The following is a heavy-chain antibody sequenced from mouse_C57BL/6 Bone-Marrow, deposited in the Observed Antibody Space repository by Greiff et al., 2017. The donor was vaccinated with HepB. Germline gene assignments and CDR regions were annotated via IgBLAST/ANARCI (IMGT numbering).Heavy chain of an antibody. CDR2: INTGGTYT. Sequence: EVQLVESGGDLVKPGGSLKLSCVTSGFTFRTSGMSWVRQTPDKRLEWVATINTGGTYTYYPDSVKGRFTISKDTAKSTLFLQMSSLKSEDTAIYYCARDRCDYYFDYWGQGTTLTVSS. CDR3: ARDRCDYYFDY. J-gene: IGHJ2*01. D-gene: IGHD2-14*01. V-gene: IGHV5-6*01. CDR1: GFTFRTSG.